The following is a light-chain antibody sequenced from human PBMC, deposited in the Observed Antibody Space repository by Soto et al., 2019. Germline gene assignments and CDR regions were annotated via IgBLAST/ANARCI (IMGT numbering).Light chain of an antibody. CDR2: AAS. Sequence: DIQMTQSPSSLSASVGDRVTSTCRASQGISNYLAWYQQKPGKVPKLLIYAASTLQSGVPSRFSGSGSGTDFTLTISSLQPEHVATYYCQKYNSAPLTVGGGTNVEIK. J-gene: IGKJ4*01. V-gene: IGKV1-27*01. CDR1: QGISNY. CDR3: QKYNSAPLT.